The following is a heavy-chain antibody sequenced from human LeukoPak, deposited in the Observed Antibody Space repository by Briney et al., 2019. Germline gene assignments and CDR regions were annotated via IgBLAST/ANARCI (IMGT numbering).Heavy chain of an antibody. CDR2: IEYDGTNT. J-gene: IGHJ6*04. CDR1: GFTFSNYG. V-gene: IGHV3-30*02. Sequence: PGGSLGLSCAASGFTFSNYGMHWVRQAPGKGLEWVAFIEYDGTNTHFADSVRGRFTISRDNSEDTLYLQIITLRAMDTAVYYCARNRLRATATAMDVWGKGTTVTVSS. CDR3: ARNRLRATATAMDV. D-gene: IGHD2-15*01.